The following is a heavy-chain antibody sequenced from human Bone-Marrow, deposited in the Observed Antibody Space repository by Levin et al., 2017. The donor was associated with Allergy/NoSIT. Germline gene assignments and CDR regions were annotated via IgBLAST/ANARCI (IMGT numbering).Heavy chain of an antibody. V-gene: IGHV4-4*02. CDR1: GVSITSDIW. CDR2: VYHSGST. J-gene: IGHJ4*02. D-gene: IGHD4-17*01. Sequence: PSETLSLTCAVSGVSITSDIWGTWVRQPPGKGLEWIGQVYHSGSTSYKSSLKSRVTMSADTSKNQFSLRLTSVTAADTAVYYCATMKDVDYGDYEAFDSWGQGTLVTVSS. CDR3: ATMKDVDYGDYEAFDS.